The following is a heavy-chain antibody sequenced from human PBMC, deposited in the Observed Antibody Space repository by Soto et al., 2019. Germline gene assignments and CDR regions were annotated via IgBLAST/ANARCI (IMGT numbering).Heavy chain of an antibody. CDR2: IWYDGSNK. CDR3: AREGDYYDSSGPPGYYYYYGMDV. Sequence: GGSLRLSCAASGFTFSSYGMHWVRQAPGKGLEWVAVIWYDGSNKYYADSVKGRFTISRDNSKNTLYLQMNSLRAEDTAVYYCAREGDYYDSSGPPGYYYYYGMDVWGQGTTVTVSS. J-gene: IGHJ6*02. CDR1: GFTFSSYG. V-gene: IGHV3-33*01. D-gene: IGHD3-22*01.